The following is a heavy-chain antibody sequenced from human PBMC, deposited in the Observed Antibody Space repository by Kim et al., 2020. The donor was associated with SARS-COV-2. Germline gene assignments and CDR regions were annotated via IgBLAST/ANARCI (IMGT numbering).Heavy chain of an antibody. CDR1: GFTFGDYA. D-gene: IGHD6-13*01. J-gene: IGHJ4*02. Sequence: GGSLRLSCTASGFTFGDYAMTWFRQAPGKGLEWVGFIRSKAYGGTTEYAASVKGRFTISRDDSKSIAHLQMNSLKTEDTAVYYCTRVIGSSWYPNYFDYWGQGTLVTVSS. CDR2: IRSKAYGGTT. V-gene: IGHV3-49*03. CDR3: TRVIGSSWYPNYFDY.